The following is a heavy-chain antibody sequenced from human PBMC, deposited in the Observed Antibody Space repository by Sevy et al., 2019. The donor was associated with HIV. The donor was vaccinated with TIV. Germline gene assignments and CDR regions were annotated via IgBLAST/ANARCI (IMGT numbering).Heavy chain of an antibody. CDR2: IHYSGST. J-gene: IGHJ4*02. CDR1: GGSISSYY. V-gene: IGHV4-59*01. CDR3: ARELCSGGSCPYDY. D-gene: IGHD2-15*01. Sequence: SETLSLTCTVSGGSISSYYWSWIRQPPGKGLEWIGYIHYSGSTNYNPSLKSRVTISVDTSKNQFSLKLSSVTAADTAVYYCARELCSGGSCPYDYWGQGTLVTVSS.